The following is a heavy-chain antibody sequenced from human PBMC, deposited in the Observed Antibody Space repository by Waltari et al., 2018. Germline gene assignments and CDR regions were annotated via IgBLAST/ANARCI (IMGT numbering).Heavy chain of an antibody. CDR3: ARHRFVPVAGTPHYYYYYYMDV. V-gene: IGHV4-4*07. Sequence: QVQLQESGPGLVKPSETLSLTCTVSGGSISSYYWSWIRQPAGKGLECIGRIYTSGSTNYNPSLKSRVTMSVDTSKNQFSLKLSSVTAADTAVYYCARHRFVPVAGTPHYYYYYYMDVWGKGTTVTISS. J-gene: IGHJ6*03. CDR1: GGSISSYY. D-gene: IGHD2-15*01. CDR2: IYTSGST.